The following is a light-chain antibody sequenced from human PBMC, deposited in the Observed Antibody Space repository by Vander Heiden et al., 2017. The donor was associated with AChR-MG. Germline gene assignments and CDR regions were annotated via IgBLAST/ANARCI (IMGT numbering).Light chain of an antibody. CDR1: SSNIGSNY. V-gene: IGLV1-47*01. J-gene: IGLJ2*01. Sequence: QSVLTQPPSASGTPGQRVTISCSGSSSNIGSNYVYWYPQLPGTAPKLLIYRNNQRPSGFPDRFSGSKSGTSASLAISGLRSEDEADYYCAAWDDSLSGHVVFGGGTKLTVL. CDR3: AAWDDSLSGHVV. CDR2: RNN.